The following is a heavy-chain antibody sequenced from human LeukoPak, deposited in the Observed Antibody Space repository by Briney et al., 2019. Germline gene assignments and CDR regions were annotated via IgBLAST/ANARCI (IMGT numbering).Heavy chain of an antibody. CDR2: ISGSGATT. CDR1: GFTFSSYA. CDR3: AKGLTVVVVAAFDH. Sequence: GGSLRLSCAASGFTFSSYAMSWVRQAPGKGLAWVSAISGSGATTDYADSVKGRFTISRDNSMNTLYLQMNSLRAEDTAVYYCAKGLTVVVVAAFDHWGQGTLVTVSS. D-gene: IGHD2-15*01. V-gene: IGHV3-23*01. J-gene: IGHJ4*02.